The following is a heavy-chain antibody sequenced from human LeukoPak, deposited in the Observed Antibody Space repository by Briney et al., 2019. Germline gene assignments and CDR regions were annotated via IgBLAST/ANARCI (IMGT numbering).Heavy chain of an antibody. D-gene: IGHD3-9*01. Sequence: GGSLRLSCSAFGFTFSSYAMHWVRQAPGKGLEYVSAISSNGGSTYYADSVKGRFTISRDNSKNTLYLQMSSLRAEDTAVYYCASRYFDWSYNYYGMDVWGKGTTVTVSS. CDR3: ASRYFDWSYNYYGMDV. CDR2: ISSNGGST. J-gene: IGHJ6*04. CDR1: GFTFSSYA. V-gene: IGHV3-64D*06.